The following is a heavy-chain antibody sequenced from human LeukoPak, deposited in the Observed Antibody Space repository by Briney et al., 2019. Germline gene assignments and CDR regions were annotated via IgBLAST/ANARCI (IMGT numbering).Heavy chain of an antibody. D-gene: IGHD3-3*01. J-gene: IGHJ5*02. CDR3: AKRVFGVVSNWFDP. Sequence: GGSLRLSCAASGFSLSTYSMNWVRQAPGKGLEWVSTISGSDVRTYYADSVTGRFTISRDNSKNTVHLQMNSLRAEDTAVYYCAKRVFGVVSNWFDPWGQGTLVTVSS. CDR1: GFSLSTYS. V-gene: IGHV3-23*01. CDR2: ISGSDVRT.